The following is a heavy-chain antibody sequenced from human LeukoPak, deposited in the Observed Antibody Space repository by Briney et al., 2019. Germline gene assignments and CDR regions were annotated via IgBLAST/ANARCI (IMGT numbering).Heavy chain of an antibody. CDR1: GGSFSGYY. Sequence: SETLSLTCAVYGGSFSGYYWSWIRQPPGKGLEWIGEINHSGSTNYNPSLKSRVTISVDTSKNQFSLKLSSVTAADTAVYSCARGVSNYEGNATYFDYWGQGTLVTVSS. J-gene: IGHJ4*02. D-gene: IGHD4-11*01. CDR3: ARGVSNYEGNATYFDY. CDR2: INHSGST. V-gene: IGHV4-34*01.